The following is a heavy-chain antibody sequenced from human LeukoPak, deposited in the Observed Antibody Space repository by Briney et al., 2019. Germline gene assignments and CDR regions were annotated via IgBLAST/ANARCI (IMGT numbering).Heavy chain of an antibody. Sequence: GGSLRLSCAASGFTFSRYTMNWVRQAPGQGLEWVSTISGRRDSTSYADSVKGRFTISRDNSKNTLYLQMNSLRAEDTAVYYCAKDPNFYYCMDVWGKGTTVTISS. CDR2: ISGRRDST. V-gene: IGHV3-23*01. J-gene: IGHJ6*03. CDR1: GFTFSRYT. CDR3: AKDPNFYYCMDV.